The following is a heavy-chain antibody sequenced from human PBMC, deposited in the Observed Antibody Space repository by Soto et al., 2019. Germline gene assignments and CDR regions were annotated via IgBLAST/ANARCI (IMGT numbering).Heavy chain of an antibody. CDR1: GGSISSYY. Sequence: SETLSLTCTVSGGSISSYYWSWIRQPPGKGLEWIGYIYYSGSTNYNPSLKSRVTISVDTSKNQFSLKLSSVTAADTAVYYCALGRAHYYYYMDVWGKGTKVTVSS. D-gene: IGHD1-26*01. J-gene: IGHJ6*03. CDR3: ALGRAHYYYYMDV. V-gene: IGHV4-59*08. CDR2: IYYSGST.